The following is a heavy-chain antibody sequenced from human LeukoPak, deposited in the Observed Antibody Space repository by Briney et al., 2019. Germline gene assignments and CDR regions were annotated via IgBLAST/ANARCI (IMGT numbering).Heavy chain of an antibody. CDR2: IIPIFGTA. CDR1: GGTFSSYA. D-gene: IGHD4-17*01. CDR3: ARDYTVTTVFDY. J-gene: IGHJ4*02. V-gene: IGHV1-69*13. Sequence: GASVKVSCKASGGTFSSYAISWVRQAPGQGLEWMGGIIPIFGTANYAQKFQGRVTITADESTSTAYMELSSLRSEDTAVYYCARDYTVTTVFDYWGQGTLVTVSS.